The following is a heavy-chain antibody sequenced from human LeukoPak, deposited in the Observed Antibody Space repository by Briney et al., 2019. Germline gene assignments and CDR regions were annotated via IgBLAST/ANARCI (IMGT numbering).Heavy chain of an antibody. Sequence: SDTLSLTCSVSGVSISTSYWSWIRQPPGKGLEWIGYIHYSGDTNYNPSLKSRVTMSADTSKNQISLTLSSVTAADAAVYYCRRGTVTTANFDCWGQGTLVTVSS. D-gene: IGHD4-17*01. V-gene: IGHV4-59*07. J-gene: IGHJ4*02. CDR2: IHYSGDT. CDR3: RRGTVTTANFDC. CDR1: GVSISTSY.